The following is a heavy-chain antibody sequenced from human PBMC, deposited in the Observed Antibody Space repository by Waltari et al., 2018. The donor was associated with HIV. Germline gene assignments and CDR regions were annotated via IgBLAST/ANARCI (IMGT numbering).Heavy chain of an antibody. D-gene: IGHD3-3*01. Sequence: EVQLVESGGGLVQPGGSLRLSCAASGFIFRSFSMNWVRQTPGKGLGWGAKLREDGSEKDYLDSVRGRFIISRDNTRNLVFLQMNNLRAEDTGVYYCARGRIARRDYWSGFSNFFDHWGQGVLVSVSS. V-gene: IGHV3-7*04. CDR1: GFIFRSFS. CDR2: LREDGSEK. CDR3: ARGRIARRDYWSGFSNFFDH. J-gene: IGHJ4*02.